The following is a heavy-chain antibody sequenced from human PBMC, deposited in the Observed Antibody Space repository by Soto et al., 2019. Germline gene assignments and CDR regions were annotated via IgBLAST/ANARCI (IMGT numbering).Heavy chain of an antibody. CDR1: GFTFNTYG. J-gene: IGHJ4*02. D-gene: IGHD1-1*01. CDR2: IWYDGSIK. V-gene: IGHV3-33*01. CDR3: ARGELDRTIDY. Sequence: GGSVRLSCAASGFTFNTYGMHWVRQPPGKGLEWVAVIWYDGSIKYYADSTRGRFTVSRDNSRNTLYLQMNSLRHEDTAVYYCARGELDRTIDYWGQGTQVTVSS.